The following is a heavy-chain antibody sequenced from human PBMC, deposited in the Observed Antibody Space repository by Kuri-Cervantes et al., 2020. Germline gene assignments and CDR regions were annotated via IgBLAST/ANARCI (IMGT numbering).Heavy chain of an antibody. Sequence: ASVKVSCKASGYTFTSYYIHWVRQAPGQGLEWMGIINPSGGSPNYAQKFQGRVTMTRDTSTSTVYMELSSLRSEDTAVYYCARAHVAGFLDWFDPWGQGTLVTVSS. CDR2: INPSGGSP. CDR3: ARAHVAGFLDWFDP. V-gene: IGHV1-46*01. CDR1: GYTFTSYY. D-gene: IGHD6-19*01. J-gene: IGHJ5*02.